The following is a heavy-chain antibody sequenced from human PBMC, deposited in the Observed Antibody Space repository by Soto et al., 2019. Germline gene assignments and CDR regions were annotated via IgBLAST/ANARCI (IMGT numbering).Heavy chain of an antibody. CDR2: ISSSAGRT. Sequence: EVQLLESGGGLVQPGGSLRLSCAASGFTFSSYVMNWVRLAPGKGLEWVSAISSSAGRTYYADSVKGRFTISRDKSKKTPYLQMNSMRAGDTAVYYWARGWGGNGPNRFDPWGQGTLVTVSP. CDR3: ARGWGGNGPNRFDP. J-gene: IGHJ5*02. D-gene: IGHD1-26*01. V-gene: IGHV3-23*01. CDR1: GFTFSSYV.